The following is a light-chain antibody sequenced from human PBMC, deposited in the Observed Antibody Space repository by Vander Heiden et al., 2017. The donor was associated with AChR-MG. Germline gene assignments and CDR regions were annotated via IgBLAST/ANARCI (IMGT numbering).Light chain of an antibody. Sequence: GVYAYVSWYQQHPGKAPKLMSYDGNNRPSGVSDRFSGSKSGNPASLTTSGLQAEDEADYYCSSYTTISTLVFGTGTKVTVL. CDR1: GVYAY. V-gene: IGLV2-14*03. CDR3: SSYTTISTLV. J-gene: IGLJ1*01. CDR2: DGN.